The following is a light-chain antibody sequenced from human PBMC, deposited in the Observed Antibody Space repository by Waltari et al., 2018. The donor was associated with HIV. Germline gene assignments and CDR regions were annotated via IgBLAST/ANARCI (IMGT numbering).Light chain of an antibody. CDR3: SSYAGSDNPYV. V-gene: IGLV2-8*01. CDR1: SSDPLHYNY. J-gene: IGLJ1*01. Sequence: QSALTQPPSASASPGQSVTIPCTRTSSDPLHYNYLPSYHQYPGKAPKLIIFEVTKRPSGVPDRFSGSKSGYTASLTVSGLQAEDEADYYCSSYAGSDNPYVFGSGTKVTVL. CDR2: EVT.